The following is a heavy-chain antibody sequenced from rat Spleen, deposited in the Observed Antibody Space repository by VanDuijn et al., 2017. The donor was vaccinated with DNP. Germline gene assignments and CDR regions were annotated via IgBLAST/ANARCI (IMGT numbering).Heavy chain of an antibody. J-gene: IGHJ3*01. Sequence: EVQLVESGGDLVQPGRSLKVSCVVSGFKFNKYWMTWIRQVPGKGLEWVASITTSGDSTYSPDSVKGRFIISRDNAKNTLYLQMNSLRSEDTATYYCTKPASYGGFWFAHWGQGTLVTVSS. CDR2: ITTSGDST. CDR3: TKPASYGGFWFAH. D-gene: IGHD1-11*01. CDR1: GFKFNKYW. V-gene: IGHV5-31*01.